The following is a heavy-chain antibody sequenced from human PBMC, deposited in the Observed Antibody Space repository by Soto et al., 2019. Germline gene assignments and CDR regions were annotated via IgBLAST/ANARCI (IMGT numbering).Heavy chain of an antibody. CDR1: GFTFNDFA. V-gene: IGHV3-9*01. CDR2: IPWNSGTL. Sequence: GGSLRLSCVASGFTFNDFAMHWVRQAPGKGLEWVSGIPWNSGTLDYADSVRGRFSISRDNAKNSLYLQMNSLRVEDTALYYCARHRGYHYYGMDVWGQGTTVTVSS. J-gene: IGHJ6*02. CDR3: ARHRGYHYYGMDV.